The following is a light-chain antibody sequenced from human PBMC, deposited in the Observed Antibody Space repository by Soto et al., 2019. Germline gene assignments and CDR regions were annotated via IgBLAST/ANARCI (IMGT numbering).Light chain of an antibody. J-gene: IGLJ2*01. CDR2: GNS. CDR3: QSYDSSLSSVV. Sequence: QAVLTQPPSVSGAPGQRVTISCTGSSSNIGAGYDVHWYQQLPGTAPKLLIYGNSNRPSGVPDRFSGSKSGTSASLAITGLQAEDDDDYYCQSYDSSLSSVVFGGGTKLTVL. V-gene: IGLV1-40*01. CDR1: SSNIGAGYD.